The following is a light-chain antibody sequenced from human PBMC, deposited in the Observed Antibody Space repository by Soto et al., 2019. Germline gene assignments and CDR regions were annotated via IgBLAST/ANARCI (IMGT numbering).Light chain of an antibody. Sequence: QSVLTQSPSASASLGASVKLTCTLSSGHSTYAIAGHQQQPEKGPRYLMKLDSDGSHSKGDGIPDRVSGSSSGAERYLTIASLQSEDEADDYCQTVATVPDWVFGGGTKLTVL. CDR1: SGHSTYA. V-gene: IGLV4-69*01. CDR3: QTVATVPDWV. CDR2: LDSDGSH. J-gene: IGLJ3*02.